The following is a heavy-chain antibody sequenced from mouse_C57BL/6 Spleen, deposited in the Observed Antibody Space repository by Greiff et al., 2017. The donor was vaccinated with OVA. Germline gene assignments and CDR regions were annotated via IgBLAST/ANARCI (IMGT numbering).Heavy chain of an antibody. CDR1: GFTFSSYV. V-gene: IGHV5-4*01. D-gene: IGHD4-1*01. J-gene: IGHJ1*03. Sequence: EVQLVESGGGLVKPGGSLKLSCAASGFTFSSYVMSWVRQTPEKRLEWVATISDGGSYTYYPDNVKGRFTISRDNAKNNLYLQLSHLKSEDTAMYYGAREGELTGTGYFGVWGTGTTVTVAT. CDR2: ISDGGSYT. CDR3: AREGELTGTGYFGV.